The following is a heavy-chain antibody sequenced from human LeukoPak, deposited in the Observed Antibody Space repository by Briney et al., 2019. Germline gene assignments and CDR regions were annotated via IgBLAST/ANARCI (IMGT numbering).Heavy chain of an antibody. CDR2: ISGSGGST. CDR1: GGSISSSSYY. Sequence: ETLSLTCTVSGGSISSSSYYWGWVRQAPGKGLEWVSAISGSGGSTYYADSVKGRFTISRDNSKNTLYLQMNSLRAEDTAVYYCAKDQVRGTGPYYFDYWGQGTLVTVSS. CDR3: AKDQVRGTGPYYFDY. J-gene: IGHJ4*02. V-gene: IGHV3-23*01. D-gene: IGHD3-10*01.